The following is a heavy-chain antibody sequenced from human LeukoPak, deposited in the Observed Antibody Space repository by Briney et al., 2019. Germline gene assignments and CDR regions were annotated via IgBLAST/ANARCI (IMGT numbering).Heavy chain of an antibody. D-gene: IGHD3-22*01. J-gene: IGHJ6*02. CDR1: GGPISSRSYY. V-gene: IGHV4-39*07. CDR3: ARDLTYYYDSSGYYSNGMDV. Sequence: SETLSLTCTVSGGPISSRSYYWGWIRQPPGKGLEWIGSIYYSGSTNYNPSLKSRVTISVDTSKNQFSLKLSSVTAADTAVYYCARDLTYYYDSSGYYSNGMDVWGQGTTVTVSS. CDR2: IYYSGST.